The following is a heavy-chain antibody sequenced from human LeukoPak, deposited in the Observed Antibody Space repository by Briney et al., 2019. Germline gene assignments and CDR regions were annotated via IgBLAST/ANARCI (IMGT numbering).Heavy chain of an antibody. CDR1: GGSISSSSYY. V-gene: IGHV4-39*07. CDR2: IYYSGST. Sequence: SETLSLTCTVSGGSISSSSYYWGWIRQPPGKGLEWIGSIYYSGSTYYNPSLKSRVTISVDTSKNQFSLKLSSVTAADTAVYYCARPYCSSTSCYTGSTLSGYMDVWGKGTTATVSS. D-gene: IGHD2-2*02. CDR3: ARPYCSSTSCYTGSTLSGYMDV. J-gene: IGHJ6*03.